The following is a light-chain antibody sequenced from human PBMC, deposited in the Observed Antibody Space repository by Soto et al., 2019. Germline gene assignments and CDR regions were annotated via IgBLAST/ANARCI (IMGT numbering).Light chain of an antibody. CDR1: QSISSY. V-gene: IGKV1-6*01. CDR2: AAS. CDR3: LQDYNYPWT. Sequence: IQMTQSPSSLFASVGDRVTITCRASQSISSYLHWYQQKPGKAPKLLIYAASSLQSGVPSRFSGSGSGTDFTLTISSLQPEDFATYYCLQDYNYPWTFGQGTKVDIK. J-gene: IGKJ1*01.